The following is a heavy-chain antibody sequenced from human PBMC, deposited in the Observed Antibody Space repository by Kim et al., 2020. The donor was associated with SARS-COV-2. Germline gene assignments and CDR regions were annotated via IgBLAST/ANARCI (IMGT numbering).Heavy chain of an antibody. CDR3: ARRGRLLWFGARLDY. CDR2: INHSGST. CDR1: GGSFSGYY. J-gene: IGHJ4*02. V-gene: IGHV4-34*01. Sequence: SETLSLTCAFYGGSFSGYYWSWIRQPTGKGLEWIGEINHSGSTNYNPSLKSRVTISVDTSKNQFSLKLSSVTAADTAVYYCARRGRLLWFGARLDYWGQGTQVTVSS. D-gene: IGHD3-10*01.